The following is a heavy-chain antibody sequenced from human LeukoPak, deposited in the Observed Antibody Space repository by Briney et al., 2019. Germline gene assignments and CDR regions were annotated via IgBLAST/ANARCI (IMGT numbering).Heavy chain of an antibody. CDR2: ISSSGSTI. CDR3: IGYDYVWGSYRDY. D-gene: IGHD3-16*02. J-gene: IGHJ4*02. Sequence: GGSLRLSWAASGFTFSSYEMNWVRQAPGKGLEWVSYISSSGSTIYYADSVKGRFTISRDNAKNSLYLQMNSLRAEDTAVYYCIGYDYVWGSYRDYWGQGTLVTVSS. CDR1: GFTFSSYE. V-gene: IGHV3-48*03.